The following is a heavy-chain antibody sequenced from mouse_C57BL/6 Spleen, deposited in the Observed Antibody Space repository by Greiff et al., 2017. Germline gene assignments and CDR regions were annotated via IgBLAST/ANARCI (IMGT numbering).Heavy chain of an antibody. J-gene: IGHJ4*01. CDR3: ARYDYGFAFWC. Sequence: QVQLQESGAELVKPGASVKLSCKASGYTFSSSWMNWVKQRPGQGLEWIGRIYPGDGDTNYNEKFKGKATLTADKYSSRAYMQLSSLTSEDSAVYFCARYDYGFAFWCWGQAASVTVS. D-gene: IGHD1-1*01. CDR2: IYPGDGDT. CDR1: GYTFSSSW. V-gene: IGHV1-82*01.